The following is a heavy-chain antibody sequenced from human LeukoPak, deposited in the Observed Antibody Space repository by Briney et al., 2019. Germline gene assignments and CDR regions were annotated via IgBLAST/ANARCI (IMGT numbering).Heavy chain of an antibody. V-gene: IGHV3-66*01. Sequence: GGSLRLSCTVSGFTVSSNSMSWVRQAPGKGLEWVSFIYSGGNTHYSDSVKGRFTISRDNSKNTLYLQMNSLRAEDTAVYYCARGGSSWCFDYWGQGTLVTVSS. CDR2: IYSGGNT. CDR1: GFTVSSNS. D-gene: IGHD6-13*01. CDR3: ARGGSSWCFDY. J-gene: IGHJ4*02.